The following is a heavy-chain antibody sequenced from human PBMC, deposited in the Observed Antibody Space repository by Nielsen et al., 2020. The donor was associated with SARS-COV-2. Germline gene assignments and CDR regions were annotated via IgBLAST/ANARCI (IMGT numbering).Heavy chain of an antibody. CDR2: ISGSGGST. Sequence: GESLKISCAASGFTVSSNYMSWVRQAPGKGLEWVSAISGSGGSTYYADSVKGRFTISRDNSKNTLYLQMNSLRAEDTAVYYCAKTDGYNSLVAATIFDYWGQGTLVTVSS. V-gene: IGHV3-23*01. CDR3: AKTDGYNSLVAATIFDY. J-gene: IGHJ4*02. CDR1: GFTVSSNY. D-gene: IGHD5-24*01.